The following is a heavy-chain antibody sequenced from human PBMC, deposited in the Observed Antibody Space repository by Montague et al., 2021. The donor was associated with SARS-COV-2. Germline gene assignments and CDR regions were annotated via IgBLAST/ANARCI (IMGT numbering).Heavy chain of an antibody. D-gene: IGHD2-15*01. CDR3: ARGLGGGSGSHFDY. V-gene: IGHV4-61*01. CDR2: IHNTGNT. CDR1: RDSVSSGSYY. Sequence: SETLSLTCTVSRDSVSSGSYYWSWIRQPPGEGPEWIAYIHNTGNTKYNPSLSGRVTISVDTSKKQFSLKLSSVTAADTAVYYCARGLGGGSGSHFDYWGQGTLVTVSS. J-gene: IGHJ4*02.